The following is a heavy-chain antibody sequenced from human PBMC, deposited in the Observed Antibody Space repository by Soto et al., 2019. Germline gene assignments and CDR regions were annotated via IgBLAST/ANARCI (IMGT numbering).Heavy chain of an antibody. V-gene: IGHV3-48*02. CDR2: ISSSSSTI. D-gene: IGHD5-12*01. Sequence: AGGSLRLSCAASGFTFSSYSMNWVRQAPGKGLEWVSYISSSSSTIYYADSVKGRFTISRDNAKNSLYLQMNSLRDEDTAVYYCARDWDLGYSGYEHYGMDVWGQGTTVTVSS. J-gene: IGHJ6*02. CDR1: GFTFSSYS. CDR3: ARDWDLGYSGYEHYGMDV.